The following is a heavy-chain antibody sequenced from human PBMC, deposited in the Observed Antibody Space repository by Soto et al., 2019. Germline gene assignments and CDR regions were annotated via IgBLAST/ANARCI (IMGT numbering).Heavy chain of an antibody. J-gene: IGHJ4*02. CDR3: GAGQYFSDY. Sequence: QVQLVESGGVVVQPGRSLRLSCAASGFTFSRYGMHWVRQSPGKGLEWVALISYDGSDKYYADSVKGRLTISRDNSKDTLYLQMNSLRVEDTAVYYCGAGQYFSDYWGQGTLVTVSS. V-gene: IGHV3-30*03. D-gene: IGHD6-13*01. CDR1: GFTFSRYG. CDR2: ISYDGSDK.